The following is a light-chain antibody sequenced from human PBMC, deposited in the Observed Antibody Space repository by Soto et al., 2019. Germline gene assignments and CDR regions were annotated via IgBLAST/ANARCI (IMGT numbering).Light chain of an antibody. J-gene: IGLJ2*01. V-gene: IGLV1-40*01. CDR3: QSYDSSVV. CDR2: GSS. CDR1: SSNIGAGYD. Sequence: QSVLTQPPSVSGAPGQGVTISCTGSSSNIGAGYDVHWYQRLPGTAPKLLIYGSSNRPSGVPDRFSGSKSGTSASLAITGLQAEDEADYYCQSYDSSVVFGGGTKLTVL.